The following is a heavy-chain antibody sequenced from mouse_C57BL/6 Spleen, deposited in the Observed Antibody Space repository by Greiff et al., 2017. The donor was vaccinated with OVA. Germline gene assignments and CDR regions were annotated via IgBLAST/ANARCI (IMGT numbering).Heavy chain of an antibody. CDR2: IYPGDGDT. J-gene: IGHJ2*01. CDR1: GYAFSSYW. V-gene: IGHV1-80*01. Sequence: VQLQQSGAELVKPGASVKISCKASGYAFSSYWMNRVKQRPGKGLEWIGQIYPGDGDTNYNGKFKGKATLTADKSSSTAYMQLSSLTSEDSAVYFCAREGTVDYWGKGTTLTVSS. D-gene: IGHD4-1*01. CDR3: AREGTVDY.